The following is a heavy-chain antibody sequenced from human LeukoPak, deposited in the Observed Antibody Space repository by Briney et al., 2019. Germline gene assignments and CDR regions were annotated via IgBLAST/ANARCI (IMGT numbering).Heavy chain of an antibody. CDR2: IYYSGST. J-gene: IGHJ5*02. D-gene: IGHD3-10*01. CDR3: ARVGVLLWFHAPSYNWFDP. Sequence: PSETLSLTCTVSGGSISSSSYYWGWIRQPPGKGLEWIGSIYYSGSTYYNPSLKSRVTISVDTSKNQFSLKLSSVTAADTAVYYCARVGVLLWFHAPSYNWFDPWGQGTLVTVSS. V-gene: IGHV4-39*07. CDR1: GGSISSSSYY.